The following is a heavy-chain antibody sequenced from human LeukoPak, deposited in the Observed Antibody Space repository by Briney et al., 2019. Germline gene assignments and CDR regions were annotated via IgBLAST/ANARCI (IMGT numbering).Heavy chain of an antibody. CDR2: ISYDGSNK. CDR3: ARGGGSYSEGYFQH. D-gene: IGHD1-26*01. V-gene: IGHV3-30*19. J-gene: IGHJ1*01. CDR1: GFTFSSYG. Sequence: PGGSLRLSCAASGFTFSSYGMHWVRQAPGKGLEWVAVISYDGSNKYYADSVKGRFTISRDNSKNTLYLQMNSLRAEDTAVYYCARGGGSYSEGYFQHWGQGTLVTVSS.